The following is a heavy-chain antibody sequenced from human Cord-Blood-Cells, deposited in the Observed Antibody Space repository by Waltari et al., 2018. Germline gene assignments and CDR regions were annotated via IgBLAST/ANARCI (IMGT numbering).Heavy chain of an antibody. Sequence: QVQLVQSGAEVKKPGASVKVSCKASGYTFTSYGIRWVRQAPGQVLEWMGWIRAYNVNTNYGEKLQGRVTRTTDTSTRTAYRELRSLRSVDTAVYYCARSAAAGNGIVGAFDIWGQGTMVTVSS. CDR1: GYTFTSYG. CDR3: ARSAAAGNGIVGAFDI. J-gene: IGHJ3*02. D-gene: IGHD6-13*01. CDR2: IRAYNVNT. V-gene: IGHV1-18*01.